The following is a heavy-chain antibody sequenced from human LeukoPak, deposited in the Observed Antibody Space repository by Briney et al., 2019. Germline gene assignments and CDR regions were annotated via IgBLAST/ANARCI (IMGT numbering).Heavy chain of an antibody. J-gene: IGHJ4*02. D-gene: IGHD3-10*01. CDR1: GGSVRTEY. CDR2: IYYSGGT. CDR3: ARATDLWFGELNSSPYDY. V-gene: IGHV4-59*08. Sequence: SETLSLTCTVSGGSVRTEYWSWIRQSPGKGLEWIGYIYYSGGTKTNPSLESRLTLSVDTSKNQFSLKLTSVTAADSALYYCARATDLWFGELNSSPYDYWGQGTLVTVSS.